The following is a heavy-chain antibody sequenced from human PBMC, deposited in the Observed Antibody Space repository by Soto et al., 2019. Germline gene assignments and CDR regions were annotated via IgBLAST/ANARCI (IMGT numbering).Heavy chain of an antibody. J-gene: IGHJ6*01. CDR2: ISYDGSNK. CDR3: AKDSSYAGYYGMDV. Sequence: QVQLVESGGGVVQPGRSLRLSCAASGFTFSSYGMHWVRQAPGKGLEWVAVISYDGSNKYYADSVKGRFTISRDNSKNTLYLQMNRLRAEDTAVYDCAKDSSYAGYYGMDVW. D-gene: IGHD2-2*01. V-gene: IGHV3-30*18. CDR1: GFTFSSYG.